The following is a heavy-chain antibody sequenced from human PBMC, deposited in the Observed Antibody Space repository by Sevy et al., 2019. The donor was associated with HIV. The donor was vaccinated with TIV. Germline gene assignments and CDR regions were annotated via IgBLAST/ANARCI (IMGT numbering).Heavy chain of an antibody. Sequence: GGSLRLSCAASGFTFSSYPMHWVRQAPGKGLEWVSFISFDGTDKYYVDSVKGRFTITRDNSKNTLFLQMNSLRADDTAFYYCVRETTMLPRGAFDFWGQGTMVTVSS. J-gene: IGHJ3*01. CDR3: VRETTMLPRGAFDF. CDR1: GFTFSSYP. D-gene: IGHD3-10*01. V-gene: IGHV3-30-3*01. CDR2: ISFDGTDK.